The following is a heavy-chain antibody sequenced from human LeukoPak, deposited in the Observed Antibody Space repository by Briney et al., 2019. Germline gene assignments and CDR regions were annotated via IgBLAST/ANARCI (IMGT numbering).Heavy chain of an antibody. CDR1: GGSISSGGHS. D-gene: IGHD3-22*01. J-gene: IGHJ4*02. Sequence: PSETLSLTCAVSGGSISSGGHSWSWIRQPPGKGLEWLGYIYHSGSTYYNPSLTSRVTISVDRSKNQFSLKLSSVTAADTAVYYCARGYYDSSGYYPDYWGLGTLVTVFS. CDR2: IYHSGST. CDR3: ARGYYDSSGYYPDY. V-gene: IGHV4-30-2*01.